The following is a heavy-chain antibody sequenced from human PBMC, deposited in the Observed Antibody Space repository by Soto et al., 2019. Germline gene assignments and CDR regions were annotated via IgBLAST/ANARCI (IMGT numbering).Heavy chain of an antibody. J-gene: IGHJ6*02. CDR1: GGTFSSYA. V-gene: IGHV1-69*05. D-gene: IGHD3-16*01. Sequence: VKVSCKASGGTFSSYAISWVRQAPGQGLEWMGGIIRIYGTAKYAQKFQGRVTMTTDTSTSTVYMDLRSLRSDDTAVYYCAREGEMPYYYYGLDVWGQGTTVTVSS. CDR3: AREGEMPYYYYGLDV. CDR2: IIRIYGTA.